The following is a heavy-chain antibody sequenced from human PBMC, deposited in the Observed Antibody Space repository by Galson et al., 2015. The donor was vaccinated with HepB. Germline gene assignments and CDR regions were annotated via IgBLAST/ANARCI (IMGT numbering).Heavy chain of an antibody. J-gene: IGHJ6*02. CDR2: ISYDGSNK. CDR3: AKGTSVAGLNGMDV. CDR1: GFTFSNYG. D-gene: IGHD6-19*01. V-gene: IGHV3-30*18. Sequence: SLRLSCAASGFTFSNYGMHWVRQTPGKGLEWVAVISYDGSNKYYADSVKGRFTISRDNSKNTLYLQMNSLRAEDTAVYYCAKGTSVAGLNGMDVWGQGTTVTVSS.